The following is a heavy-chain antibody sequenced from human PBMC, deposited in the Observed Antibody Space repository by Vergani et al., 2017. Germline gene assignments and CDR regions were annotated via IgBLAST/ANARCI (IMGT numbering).Heavy chain of an antibody. CDR1: GGPISSGSYY. CDR2: IYTSGST. D-gene: IGHD3-10*01. CDR3: ARVADPPSGSGSYYNLVDY. V-gene: IGHV4-61*02. J-gene: IGHJ4*02. Sequence: QVQLQESGPGLVKPSQTLSLTCTVSGGPISSGSYYWSWIRQPAGKGLEWIGRIYTSGSTNYNPSLKSRVTISVDTSKNQFSLKLSSVTAADTAVYYCARVADPPSGSGSYYNLVDYWGQGTLVTVSS.